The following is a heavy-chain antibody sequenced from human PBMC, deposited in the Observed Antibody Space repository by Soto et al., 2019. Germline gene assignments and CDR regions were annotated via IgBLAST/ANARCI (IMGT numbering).Heavy chain of an antibody. CDR2: ISGSGGST. V-gene: IGHV3-23*01. D-gene: IGHD3-16*01. CDR3: AKMASPELYDYIWGISLPHYFDY. CDR1: GFTFSSYA. J-gene: IGHJ4*02. Sequence: GGSLRLSCAASGFTFSSYAMSWVRQAPGKGLEWVSAISGSGGSTYYADSVKGRFTISRNNSKNTLYLQMNSLRAEDPAVYYCAKMASPELYDYIWGISLPHYFDYWGQGNLVTVSS.